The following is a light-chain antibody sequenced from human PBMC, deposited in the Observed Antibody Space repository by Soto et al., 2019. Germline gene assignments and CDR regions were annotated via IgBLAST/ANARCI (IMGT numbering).Light chain of an antibody. CDR2: GAS. V-gene: IGKV3-15*01. Sequence: EILMTQSPATLSVSPGDRSTLSCRASQSVNSNLAWYQQRPGQAPRLLIYGASTRAAGLPARFSGSGSGTEFTLTISSLQPDDFATYYCQQYNSYVWTFGQGTKVDIK. CDR3: QQYNSYVWT. CDR1: QSVNSN. J-gene: IGKJ1*01.